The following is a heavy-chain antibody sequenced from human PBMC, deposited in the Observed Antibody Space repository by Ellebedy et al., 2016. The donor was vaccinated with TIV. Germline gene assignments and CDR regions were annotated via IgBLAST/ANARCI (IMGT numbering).Heavy chain of an antibody. J-gene: IGHJ6*02. V-gene: IGHV5-10-1*01. CDR1: GYSFTSYW. CDR3: ARHGSSSPFYYYAMDV. Sequence: GESLKISCKGSGYSFTSYWISWVRQMPGKGLEWMGRIDPSDSYTNYSPSFQGHVTISADKSISTAYLQWSSLKASDTAMYYCARHGSSSPFYYYAMDVWGHGTTVTVSS. D-gene: IGHD6-6*01. CDR2: IDPSDSYT.